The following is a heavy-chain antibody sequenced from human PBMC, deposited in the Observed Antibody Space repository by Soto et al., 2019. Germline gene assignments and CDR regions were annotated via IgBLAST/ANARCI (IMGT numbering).Heavy chain of an antibody. CDR3: AKALWFGESSHYFDY. J-gene: IGHJ4*02. Sequence: EVQLLESGGGLVQVGGSLRLSCVGSGFGFDSYAMSWVRQAPGKGLEWVSGIGGSGGAIGYADSVRGRFTISRDNSRNALYLHMNSLRAGDTAVYYCAKALWFGESSHYFDYWGQGTLVTVSS. CDR2: IGGSGGAI. D-gene: IGHD3-10*01. CDR1: GFGFDSYA. V-gene: IGHV3-23*01.